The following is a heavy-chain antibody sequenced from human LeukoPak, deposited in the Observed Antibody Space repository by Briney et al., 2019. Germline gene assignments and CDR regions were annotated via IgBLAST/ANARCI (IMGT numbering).Heavy chain of an antibody. V-gene: IGHV3-23*01. J-gene: IGHJ4*02. CDR3: AKGGRGTQKPFDY. Sequence: PGGSLRLSCAASGFTFNNYAMSWVRQPPGKGLRWVSGISGSTGYTYYADSVRGRFTISRDNSKNTLYLEMSNLRAEDTAVYYCAKGGRGTQKPFDYWGLGTLVTVSS. CDR1: GFTFNNYA. CDR2: ISGSTGYT.